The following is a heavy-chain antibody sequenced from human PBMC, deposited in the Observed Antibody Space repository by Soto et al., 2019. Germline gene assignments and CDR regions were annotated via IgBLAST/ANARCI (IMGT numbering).Heavy chain of an antibody. CDR1: GLTFSNAW. Sequence: GGSLRLSCAASGLTFSNAWMSWVRQAPGKGLEWVGRTKSKTNGGTADYAAPVKGRFTISRDDSKNTLYLQMNSLKTEDTAVYYCTTFYSGYDILTGYYIDYWGQGTLVTVSS. V-gene: IGHV3-15*01. D-gene: IGHD3-9*01. CDR2: TKSKTNGGTA. CDR3: TTFYSGYDILTGYYIDY. J-gene: IGHJ4*02.